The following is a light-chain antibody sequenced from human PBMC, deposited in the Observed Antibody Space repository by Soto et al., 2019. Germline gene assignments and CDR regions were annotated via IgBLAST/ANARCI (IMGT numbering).Light chain of an antibody. Sequence: QSVLTQPASVSGSPGQSITISCTGTSSDVGGYKYVSWYQQHPGKAPKLMIYDVSNRPSGVSNRFSGSKSGNTASLTISGPQAEDEADDYCRSYTSSSTLVVFGGGTKLTVL. V-gene: IGLV2-14*01. CDR3: RSYTSSSTLVV. J-gene: IGLJ3*02. CDR2: DVS. CDR1: SSDVGGYKY.